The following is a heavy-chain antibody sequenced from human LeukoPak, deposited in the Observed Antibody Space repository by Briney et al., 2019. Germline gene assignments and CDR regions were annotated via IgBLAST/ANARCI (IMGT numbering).Heavy chain of an antibody. Sequence: SETLSLTCTVSGGSIFSYYWSWIRQPPGKALECMGYNYYSGSTNYNPYLKSRVTISVDTSTNQFSLRVSSVTAADTAVYYCARHLNNCGDDCYVFDYWGQGTLVTVSS. J-gene: IGHJ4*02. V-gene: IGHV4-59*08. CDR2: NYYSGST. CDR1: GGSIFSYY. D-gene: IGHD2-21*01. CDR3: ARHLNNCGDDCYVFDY.